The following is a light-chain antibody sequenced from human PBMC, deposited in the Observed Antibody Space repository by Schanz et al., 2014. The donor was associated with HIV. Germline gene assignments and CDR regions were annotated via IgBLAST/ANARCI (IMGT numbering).Light chain of an antibody. V-gene: IGLV6-57*04. J-gene: IGLJ3*02. CDR3: QSYGNNNAAV. CDR1: SGSIASYY. Sequence: NFMLTQPHSVSVSPGKTVSISCTRSSGSIASYYVQWYQQRPGSAPITLIYEDNQRPSGVPNRFSGSFDFSSNSAVLTISEQRAEDEADYYCQSYGNNNAAVFGGGTKLTVL. CDR2: EDN.